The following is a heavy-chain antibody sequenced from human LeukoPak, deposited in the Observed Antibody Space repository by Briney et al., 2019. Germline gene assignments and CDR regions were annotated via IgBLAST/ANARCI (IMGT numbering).Heavy chain of an antibody. CDR2: ISYDGSNK. J-gene: IGHJ4*02. CDR3: AEDGAAVKPYYFDY. V-gene: IGHV3-30*18. D-gene: IGHD6-13*01. CDR1: GFTFSSYG. Sequence: PGRSLRLSCAASGFTFSSYGMHWVRQAPGKGLEWVAVISYDGSNKYYADSVKGRFTISRDNSKNTLYLQMNSLRAEDTAVYYCAEDGAAVKPYYFDYWGQGTLVTVSS.